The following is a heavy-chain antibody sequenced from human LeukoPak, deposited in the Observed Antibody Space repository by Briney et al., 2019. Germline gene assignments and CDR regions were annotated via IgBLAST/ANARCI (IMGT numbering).Heavy chain of an antibody. CDR3: ARDYCDFWSGYCHYYYYYMDV. D-gene: IGHD3-3*01. J-gene: IGHJ6*03. V-gene: IGHV3-23*01. Sequence: PGGSLRLSCTASGFTFSSYAMSWVRQVPGKGLEWVSTISDGGSRIYNADSVKGRFTISRDNAKNSLYLQMNSLRAEDTAVYYCARDYCDFWSGYCHYYYYYMDVWGKGATVTVSS. CDR1: GFTFSSYA. CDR2: ISDGGSRI.